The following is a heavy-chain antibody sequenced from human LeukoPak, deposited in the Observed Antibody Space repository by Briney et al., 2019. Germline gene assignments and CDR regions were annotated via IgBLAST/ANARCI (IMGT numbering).Heavy chain of an antibody. Sequence: SETLSLTCTVSGGSISNYFWSWIRQPPGKGLEWIGYIYYSGSTNYNPSLKSRVTMSVDTSKNQFSLKLSSVTAADTAIYYCARVKENSSGWYGDFDYWGQGTLVTVSS. CDR1: GGSISNYF. V-gene: IGHV4-59*12. CDR2: IYYSGST. CDR3: ARVKENSSGWYGDFDY. J-gene: IGHJ4*02. D-gene: IGHD6-19*01.